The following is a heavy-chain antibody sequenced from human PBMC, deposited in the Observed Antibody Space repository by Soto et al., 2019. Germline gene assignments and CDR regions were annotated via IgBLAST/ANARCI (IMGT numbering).Heavy chain of an antibody. J-gene: IGHJ2*01. Sequence: GGSLRLSCSASGFTFSSYAMHWVRQAPGKGLEYVSAISSNGSSTYYADSVKGRFTISRDNSKNTLYLQMSSLRAEDTGVYYCVKDYGRITMVRGVIFWYFDLWGRGTMVTVSS. CDR2: ISSNGSST. CDR1: GFTFSSYA. V-gene: IGHV3-64D*06. CDR3: VKDYGRITMVRGVIFWYFDL. D-gene: IGHD3-10*01.